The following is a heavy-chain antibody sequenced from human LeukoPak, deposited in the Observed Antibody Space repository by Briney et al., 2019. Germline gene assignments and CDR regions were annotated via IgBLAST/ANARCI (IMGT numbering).Heavy chain of an antibody. CDR3: ARDPAAYCSSTSCPNNWFDP. CDR1: GGTFSSYA. V-gene: IGHV1-69*13. J-gene: IGHJ5*02. D-gene: IGHD2-2*01. CDR2: IIPIFGTA. Sequence: ASVKVSCKASGGTFSSYAISWVRQAPGQGLEWMGGIIPIFGTANYAQKFQGRVTITADDSTSTAYMELSSLRSEDTAVYYCARDPAAYCSSTSCPNNWFDPWGQGTLITVSS.